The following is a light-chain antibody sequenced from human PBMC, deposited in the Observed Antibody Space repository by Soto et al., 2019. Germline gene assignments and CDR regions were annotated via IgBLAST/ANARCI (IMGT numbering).Light chain of an antibody. Sequence: QSALTQPASVSGSPGQSITISCTGTSSDVGGYDYVSWYQQHPGKAPKLMIYDVSNRPSGVSXXXSGSKSGNTASLTISGXXXXDEAXXYCTSYISISTPEVVFGGGTKLTVL. V-gene: IGLV2-14*03. CDR3: TSYISISTPEVV. CDR2: DVS. CDR1: SSDVGGYDY. J-gene: IGLJ2*01.